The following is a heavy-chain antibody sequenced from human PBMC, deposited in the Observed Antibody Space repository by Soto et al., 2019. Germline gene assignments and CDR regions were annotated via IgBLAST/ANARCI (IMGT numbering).Heavy chain of an antibody. CDR1: GYTFSNYG. D-gene: IGHD2-2*01. CDR2: ISLYSDGT. Sequence: QVQLVQSGGVVKRPGASVKVSCKTSGYTFSNYGITWVRQAPGQPLEWLGWISLYSDGTNYAQKFQGRVSMTTDTSTTTAYMELRSLRSDDTAVYYCARVVPGAEAWFDPWGQGTLVTVSS. J-gene: IGHJ5*02. CDR3: ARVVPGAEAWFDP. V-gene: IGHV1-18*01.